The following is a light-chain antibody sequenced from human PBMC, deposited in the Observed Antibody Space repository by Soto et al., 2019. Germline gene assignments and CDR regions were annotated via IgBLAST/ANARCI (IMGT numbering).Light chain of an antibody. CDR2: GAS. CDR1: QSIGKD. J-gene: IGKJ1*01. CDR3: QQYNNWPRT. Sequence: EIVMRQSPVTLSVSPGEGATLSCWASQSIGKDVAWYQQRPGQAPRLLIYGASTRAPGIPARFSGSWSGTDFTLTISGLLSEDFALYYCQQYNNWPRTFGQGTNV. V-gene: IGKV3-15*01.